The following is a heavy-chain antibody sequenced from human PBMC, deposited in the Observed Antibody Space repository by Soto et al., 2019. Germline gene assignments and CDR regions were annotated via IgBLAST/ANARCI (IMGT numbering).Heavy chain of an antibody. CDR3: ARGAWGTRYYFDY. Sequence: QVQLQQWGAGLLKPSETLSLTCGVYGGSFSGYYWIWIRQPPGKGLEWIGEINHSGTTFYNPSLLSRVTISVDTSKNQFSLRLSSVTAADTAVYYCARGAWGTRYYFDYWGQGTLVTVSS. V-gene: IGHV4-34*01. CDR2: INHSGTT. CDR1: GGSFSGYY. D-gene: IGHD3-16*01. J-gene: IGHJ4*02.